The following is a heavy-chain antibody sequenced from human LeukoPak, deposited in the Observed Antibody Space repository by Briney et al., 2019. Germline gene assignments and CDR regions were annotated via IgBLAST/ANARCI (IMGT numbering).Heavy chain of an antibody. V-gene: IGHV1-69*04. Sequence: SVKVSCKASGYTFTSYGISWVRQAPGQGLEWMGRIIPILGIANYAQKFQGRVTITADKSTSTAYMELSSLRSEDTAVYYCARGPSYNALYDSSGYYWEYFQHWGQGTLVTVSS. J-gene: IGHJ1*01. CDR2: IIPILGIA. CDR3: ARGPSYNALYDSSGYYWEYFQH. D-gene: IGHD3-22*01. CDR1: GYTFTSYG.